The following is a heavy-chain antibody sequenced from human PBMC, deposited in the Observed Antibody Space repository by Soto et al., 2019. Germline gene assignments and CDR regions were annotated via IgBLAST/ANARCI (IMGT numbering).Heavy chain of an antibody. J-gene: IGHJ6*02. D-gene: IGHD3-10*01. CDR2: ISGSGGST. V-gene: IGHV3-23*01. CDR3: ASCAARYYGSGTRYYYGMDV. Sequence: GVSMRLRCAAAWVTFVGLAIRRVLQAPGKGLEWVSAISGSGGSTYYADSVKGRFTISRDNSKNTLYLQMNSLRAEDTAVYYCASCAARYYGSGTRYYYGMDVWGQGTTVTVSS. CDR1: WVTFVGLA.